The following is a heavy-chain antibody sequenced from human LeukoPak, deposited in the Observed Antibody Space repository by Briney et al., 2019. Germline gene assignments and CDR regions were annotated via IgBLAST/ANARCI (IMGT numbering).Heavy chain of an antibody. Sequence: GGSLRLSCAASGFTFDDYAMHWVRHAPGKGLEWVSGISWNSGSIGYADSVKGRFTISRDNAKNSLYLQMNSLRAEDTALYYCAKDTGSTSWAYYYGMDVWGQGTTVTVSS. D-gene: IGHD2-2*01. CDR3: AKDTGSTSWAYYYGMDV. V-gene: IGHV3-9*01. CDR2: ISWNSGSI. CDR1: GFTFDDYA. J-gene: IGHJ6*02.